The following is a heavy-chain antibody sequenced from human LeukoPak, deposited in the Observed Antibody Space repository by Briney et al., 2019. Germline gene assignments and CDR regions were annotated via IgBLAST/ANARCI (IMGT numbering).Heavy chain of an antibody. Sequence: PSQTLSLTCTVSGGSISSGVYYWSWIRQPAGKGLEWIGRIYTSGSTNYNPSLKSRVTMSVDTSKNQFSLKLSSVTAADTAVYYCARDRYCSSTSCYSDCWGQGTLVTVSS. V-gene: IGHV4-61*02. CDR3: ARDRYCSSTSCYSDC. D-gene: IGHD2-2*01. J-gene: IGHJ1*01. CDR1: GGSISSGVYY. CDR2: IYTSGST.